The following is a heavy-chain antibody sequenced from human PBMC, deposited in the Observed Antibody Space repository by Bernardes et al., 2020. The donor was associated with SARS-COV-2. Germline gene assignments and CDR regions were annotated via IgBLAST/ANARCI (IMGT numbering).Heavy chain of an antibody. D-gene: IGHD6-19*01. J-gene: IGHJ4*02. Sequence: VGSLFLSCAASGFTFSSYAMSWVRQAPGQGLEWVSAISGSGGSTYYADSVKGRFTISRDNSKNTLYLQMNSLRAEDTAVYYCAKGRGSGWYSSYFDYWGQGTLVTVSS. CDR3: AKGRGSGWYSSYFDY. CDR1: GFTFSSYA. V-gene: IGHV3-23*01. CDR2: ISGSGGST.